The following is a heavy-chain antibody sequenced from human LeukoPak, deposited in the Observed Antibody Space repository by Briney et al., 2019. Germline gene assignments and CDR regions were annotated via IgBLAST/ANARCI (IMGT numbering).Heavy chain of an antibody. CDR1: GGSISIYY. CDR3: AREPSYGDYPSWFDY. J-gene: IGHJ4*02. CDR2: IYYSGST. D-gene: IGHD4-17*01. Sequence: PSETLSLTCTVSGGSISIYYWSWIRQPPGKGLEWIGYIYYSGSTNYNPSLKSRVTISVDTSKNQFSLKLSSVTAADTAVYYCAREPSYGDYPSWFDYWGQGTLVTVSS. V-gene: IGHV4-59*01.